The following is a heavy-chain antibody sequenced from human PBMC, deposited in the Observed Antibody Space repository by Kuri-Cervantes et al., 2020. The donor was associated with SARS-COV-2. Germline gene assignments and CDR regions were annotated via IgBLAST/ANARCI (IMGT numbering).Heavy chain of an antibody. Sequence: SETLSLTCTASGGSISSYYWSWIRQPPGKGLEWVGYIYYSGSTNYNPSLKSRVTISVDTSTNQFSLKLSSVTAADTAVYYCASVFTASFDFWGQGTLVTVSS. J-gene: IGHJ4*02. CDR1: GGSISSYY. V-gene: IGHV4-59*12. CDR3: ASVFTASFDF. CDR2: IYYSGST.